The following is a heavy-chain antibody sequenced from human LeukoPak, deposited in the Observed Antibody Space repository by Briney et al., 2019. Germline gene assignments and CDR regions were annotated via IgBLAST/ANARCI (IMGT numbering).Heavy chain of an antibody. CDR2: VNPKSGDT. CDR1: GYTLTELS. Sequence: ASVKVSCKVSGYTLTELSMHWVRQAPGQGLEWMGRVNPKSGDTLYAHKFQGRVTMTRDTSISTVYMELSGLRSDDTAVYYCARDPTVTGYWGQGTLVTVSS. D-gene: IGHD4-17*01. CDR3: ARDPTVTGY. V-gene: IGHV1-2*06. J-gene: IGHJ4*02.